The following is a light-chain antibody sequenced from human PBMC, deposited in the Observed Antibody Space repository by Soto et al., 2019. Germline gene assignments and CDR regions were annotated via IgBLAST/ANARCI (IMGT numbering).Light chain of an antibody. V-gene: IGKV3-20*01. Sequence: EIVLAQSPGTLSLSPGEKATLSSRASQSVSNNYLAWYQQKPGQAPRLLIHGASTRATGIPDRFSGSGSGTDFNLTISRRERQVFPVYYFQQYGSSVPFGQGTKVEIK. J-gene: IGKJ1*01. CDR3: QQYGSSVP. CDR1: QSVSNNY. CDR2: GAS.